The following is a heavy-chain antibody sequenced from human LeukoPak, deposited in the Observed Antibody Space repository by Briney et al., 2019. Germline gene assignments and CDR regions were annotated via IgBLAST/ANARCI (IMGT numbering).Heavy chain of an antibody. CDR2: ISGSGGST. D-gene: IGHD3-3*01. V-gene: IGHV3-23*01. J-gene: IGHJ4*02. CDR3: AKRRDFGVVTLRNYYFDY. Sequence: GGSLRLSCAASGFTFSSYAMSWVRQAPGKGLEWVSAISGSGGSTYYADSVKGRFTISRDNSKNTLYLQMNSLRAEDTAVYYCAKRRDFGVVTLRNYYFDYWGQGTLVTVSS. CDR1: GFTFSSYA.